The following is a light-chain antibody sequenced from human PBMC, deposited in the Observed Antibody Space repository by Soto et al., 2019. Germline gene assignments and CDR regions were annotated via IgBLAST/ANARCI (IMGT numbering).Light chain of an antibody. CDR3: QQYNNWPWT. Sequence: EIVLTQSPGTLSLSPGERATLSCRASQSVGGSYVGWYQQKPGQGPRLLIYGASTRATGIPARFSGSGSGTEFTLTISSLQSEDFAVYYCQQYNNWPWTFGQGTKV. CDR1: QSVGGS. V-gene: IGKV3-15*01. CDR2: GAS. J-gene: IGKJ1*01.